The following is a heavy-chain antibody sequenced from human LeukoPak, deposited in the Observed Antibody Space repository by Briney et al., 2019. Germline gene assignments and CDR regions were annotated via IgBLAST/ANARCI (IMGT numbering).Heavy chain of an antibody. CDR3: ARERGMYYYDSSDYFRHPNNWFDP. CDR2: IYYSGST. Sequence: PSETLSLTCTVSGGSISSYYWSWIRQPPGKGLEWIGYIYYSGSTNYNPSLKSRVTISVDTSKNQFSLKLSSVTAADTAVYYCARERGMYYYDSSDYFRHPNNWFDPWGQGTLVTVSS. V-gene: IGHV4-59*01. J-gene: IGHJ5*02. CDR1: GGSISSYY. D-gene: IGHD3-22*01.